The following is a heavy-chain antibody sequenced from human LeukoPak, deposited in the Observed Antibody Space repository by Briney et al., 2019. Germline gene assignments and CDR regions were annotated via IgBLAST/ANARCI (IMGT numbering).Heavy chain of an antibody. CDR1: GGSISSGGYY. V-gene: IGHV4-31*03. CDR3: ARDHYVLRFSPYGMDV. Sequence: SETLSLTCTVSGGSISSGGYYWSWIRQHPGKGLEWIGYIYYSGSTYYNPSLKSRVTISVDTSKNQFSLKLSSVTAADTAVYYCARDHYVLRFSPYGMDVWGQGTRSPSP. D-gene: IGHD3-3*01. CDR2: IYYSGST. J-gene: IGHJ6*02.